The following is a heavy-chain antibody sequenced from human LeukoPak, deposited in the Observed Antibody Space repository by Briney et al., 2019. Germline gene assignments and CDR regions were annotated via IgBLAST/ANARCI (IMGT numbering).Heavy chain of an antibody. CDR2: ISYDGSNK. Sequence: GGSLRLSCAASGFTFSSYAMHWVRQAPGKGLEWVAVISYDGSNKYYADSVKGRFTISRDNSKNTLYLQMNSLRAEDTAVYYCARDLRRVGATLRAFDYWGQGTLVTVSS. CDR1: GFTFSSYA. V-gene: IGHV3-30*04. D-gene: IGHD1-26*01. CDR3: ARDLRRVGATLRAFDY. J-gene: IGHJ4*02.